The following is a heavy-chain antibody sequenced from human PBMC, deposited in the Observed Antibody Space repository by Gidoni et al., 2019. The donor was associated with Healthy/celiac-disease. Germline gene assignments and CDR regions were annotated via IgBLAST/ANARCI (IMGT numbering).Heavy chain of an antibody. D-gene: IGHD6-19*01. CDR1: GGSISSSSSH. J-gene: IGHJ3*02. V-gene: IGHV4-39*01. Sequence: QLQLQESGPGLVKPSETLSLTCTVSGGSISSSSSHWGWIRQPPGKGLEWIGSIYYRWSTYYNPSLKSRVTISVDTSKNQFSLKLSSVTAADTAVYYCATSGYSSGWYGQDAFDIWGQGTMVTVFS. CDR3: ATSGYSSGWYGQDAFDI. CDR2: IYYRWST.